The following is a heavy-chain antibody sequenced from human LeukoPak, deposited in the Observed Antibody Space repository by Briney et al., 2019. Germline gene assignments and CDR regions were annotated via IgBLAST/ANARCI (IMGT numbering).Heavy chain of an antibody. CDR3: ATDTYCSSTSCYAY. CDR1: GYTLTELS. Sequence: ASVTVSCKVSGYTLTELSMHWVRQAPGKGLEWMGGFDPEDGETIYAQKFQGRVTMTEDTSTDTAYMELSSLRSEDTAVYYCATDTYCSSTSCYAYWGQGTLVTVSS. CDR2: FDPEDGET. J-gene: IGHJ4*02. V-gene: IGHV1-24*01. D-gene: IGHD2-2*01.